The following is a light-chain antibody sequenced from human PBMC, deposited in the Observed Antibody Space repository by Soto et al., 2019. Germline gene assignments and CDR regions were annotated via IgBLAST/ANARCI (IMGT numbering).Light chain of an antibody. V-gene: IGKV3-15*01. J-gene: IGKJ4*01. CDR3: QQYNNWPLT. CDR2: GAS. Sequence: EIVMTQSPATLSVSPGEGATLSCRASLSISTNLAGDQQKPGQAPRLLMYGASTRATGIQPRFSGSGSVTEFNLTISGLQSEDFAVYYCQQYNNWPLTFGGVTKVEIK. CDR1: LSISTN.